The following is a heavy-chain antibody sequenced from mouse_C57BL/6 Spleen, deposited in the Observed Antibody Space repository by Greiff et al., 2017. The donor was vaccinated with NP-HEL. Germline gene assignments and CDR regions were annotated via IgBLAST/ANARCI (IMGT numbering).Heavy chain of an antibody. Sequence: EVKLQESGPGLVKPSQSLSLTCSVTGYSITSGYYWNWIRQFPGNKLEWMGYISYDGSNNYNPSLKNRISITRDTSKNQVFLKLNAVTTEDTATYDCARELVGAYWGQGTLVTVAA. V-gene: IGHV3-6*01. J-gene: IGHJ3*01. CDR2: ISYDGSN. CDR1: GYSITSGYY. CDR3: ARELVGAY. D-gene: IGHD1-1*01.